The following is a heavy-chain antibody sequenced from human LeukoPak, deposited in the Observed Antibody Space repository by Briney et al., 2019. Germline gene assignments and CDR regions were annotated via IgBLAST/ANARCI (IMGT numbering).Heavy chain of an antibody. D-gene: IGHD6-6*01. Sequence: GGSLRLSCAASGFTFSNYAMHWVRQATGKGLEWAAVISYDGSNKYYADSVKGRFTISRDNSKNTLYLQMNSLRAENTAVYYCAREQLVRRFGAFDIWGQGTMVTVSS. J-gene: IGHJ3*02. CDR3: AREQLVRRFGAFDI. CDR2: ISYDGSNK. V-gene: IGHV3-30*04. CDR1: GFTFSNYA.